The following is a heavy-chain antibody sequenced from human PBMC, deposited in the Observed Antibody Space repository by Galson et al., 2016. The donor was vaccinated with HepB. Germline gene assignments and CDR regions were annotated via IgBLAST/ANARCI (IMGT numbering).Heavy chain of an antibody. CDR3: ARQRVPGYCSGDYCFGGMDV. CDR2: ISYDGNYK. V-gene: IGHV3-30-3*01. J-gene: IGHJ6*02. Sequence: SLRLSCAASGFTFSSYATHWVRLAPGKGLEWVAIISYDGNYKYYADSVKGRFSLSRDKSKNTVYMEMNSLRGEDTALYYCARQRVPGYCSGDYCFGGMDVWGQGTTVTVSS. CDR1: GFTFSSYA. D-gene: IGHD2-15*01.